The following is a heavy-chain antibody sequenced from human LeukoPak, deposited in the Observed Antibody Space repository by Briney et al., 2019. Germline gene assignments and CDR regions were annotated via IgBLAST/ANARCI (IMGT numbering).Heavy chain of an antibody. J-gene: IGHJ4*02. CDR3: ARDGGSSSGWYPGY. D-gene: IGHD6-19*01. CDR2: ISTSSSYI. CDR1: GFTFSSYS. Sequence: GGSLRVSCAASGFTFSSYSMNWVRQAPGKGLEWVSSISTSSSYIYYADSVKGRFTISRDNAKNSLYLQMNSLRADDTAVYYCARDGGSSSGWYPGYWGQGTLVTVSS. V-gene: IGHV3-21*01.